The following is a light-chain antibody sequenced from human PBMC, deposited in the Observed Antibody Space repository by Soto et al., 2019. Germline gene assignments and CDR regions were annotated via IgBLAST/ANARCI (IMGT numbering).Light chain of an antibody. J-gene: IGKJ3*01. CDR1: QSVYNK. CDR3: QQYNNWHPVT. V-gene: IGKV3-15*01. CDR2: GAS. Sequence: VWMTQSPATLSGSPGERAVLSWRASQSVYNKLAWYQQKPGQAPRLLIYGASTRATGIPARFSGSGSGTEFTLTISSLQSPDFAVYYCQQYNNWHPVTFGPGTQVDIK.